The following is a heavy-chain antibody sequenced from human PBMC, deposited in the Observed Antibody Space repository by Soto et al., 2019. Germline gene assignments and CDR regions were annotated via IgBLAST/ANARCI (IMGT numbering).Heavy chain of an antibody. CDR3: GRTRIAAAGPDFDY. J-gene: IGHJ4*02. CDR2: IYYSGST. Sequence: PSETLSLTCTVSGGSISSYYWSWIRQPPGKGLEWIGYIYYSGSTNYNPSLKSRVTISVDTSKNQFSLKLSSVTAADTAVYYCGRTRIAAAGPDFDYWGQGTLVTVSS. CDR1: GGSISSYY. D-gene: IGHD6-13*01. V-gene: IGHV4-59*01.